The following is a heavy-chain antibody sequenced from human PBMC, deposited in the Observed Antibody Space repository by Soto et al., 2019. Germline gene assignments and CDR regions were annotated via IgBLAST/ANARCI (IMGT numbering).Heavy chain of an antibody. V-gene: IGHV3-23*01. CDR1: GFTFSSYA. CDR2: ISGSGGST. D-gene: IGHD5-18*01. J-gene: IGHJ6*03. CDR3: AKWGGYSYGYYYYYMDV. Sequence: GGSLRLSCAASGFTFSSYAMSWVRQAPGKGLEWVSAISGSGGSTYYADSVKGRFTISRDNSKNTLYLQMNSLRAEDTAVYYCAKWGGYSYGYYYYYMDVWGKGTTVTVSS.